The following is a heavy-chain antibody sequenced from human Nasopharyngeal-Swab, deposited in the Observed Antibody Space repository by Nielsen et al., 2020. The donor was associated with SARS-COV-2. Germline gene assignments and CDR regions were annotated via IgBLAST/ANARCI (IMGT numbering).Heavy chain of an antibody. V-gene: IGHV3-21*01. Sequence: GGSLRPSCAPSGFTFSSNSMNWVRQVPGRGLEWVSSIISSSSHIYYADSVKGRFTISRDNAKNSLYLQMNSLRAEDTAVYYCARGGGMASVAVVYYYGIDVWGQGTTVTVSS. D-gene: IGHD6-19*01. CDR2: IISSSSHI. CDR1: GFTFSSNS. J-gene: IGHJ6*02. CDR3: ARGGGMASVAVVYYYGIDV.